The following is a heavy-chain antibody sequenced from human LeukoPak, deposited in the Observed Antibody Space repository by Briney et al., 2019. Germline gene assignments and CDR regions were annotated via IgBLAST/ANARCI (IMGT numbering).Heavy chain of an antibody. V-gene: IGHV4-39*07. D-gene: IGHD3-22*01. Sequence: SETLSLTCTVSGGSISSSSYYWGWIRQPPGKGLEWIGSIYYSGSTYYNPSLKSRVTISVDTSKNQFSLKLSSVTAADTAVYYCARVGYYYDSSGYYAPFDYWGQGTLATVSS. CDR1: GGSISSSSYY. CDR3: ARVGYYYDSSGYYAPFDY. CDR2: IYYSGST. J-gene: IGHJ4*02.